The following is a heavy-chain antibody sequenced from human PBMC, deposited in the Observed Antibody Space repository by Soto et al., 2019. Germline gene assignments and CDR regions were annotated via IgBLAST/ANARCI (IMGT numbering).Heavy chain of an antibody. CDR2: IYYSGST. V-gene: IGHV4-59*01. CDR1: GGSIRSYY. D-gene: IGHD5-12*01. J-gene: IGHJ6*02. CDR3: ARGKRRDGYNYNYYYCMDV. Sequence: LALTCTVSGGSIRSYYWSWIRQPPGKGLEWIGYIYYSGSTNYNPSLKSRVTISVDTSKNQFSLKLSSVTAADTAVYYCARGKRRDGYNYNYYYCMDVWGQGTTVTVYS.